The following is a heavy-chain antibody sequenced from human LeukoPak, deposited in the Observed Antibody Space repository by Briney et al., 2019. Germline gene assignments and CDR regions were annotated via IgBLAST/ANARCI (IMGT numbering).Heavy chain of an antibody. Sequence: SVKGSCKASAGTFSSYAISWVRQAPGQGLEWMGGIIPIYGTANYAQKFQGRVTITTDESTSTAYMELSSLRSEDTAVYYCARGISGSGSQRGFDYWGQGTLVTVSS. CDR1: AGTFSSYA. CDR3: ARGISGSGSQRGFDY. V-gene: IGHV1-69*05. CDR2: IIPIYGTA. J-gene: IGHJ4*02. D-gene: IGHD3-10*01.